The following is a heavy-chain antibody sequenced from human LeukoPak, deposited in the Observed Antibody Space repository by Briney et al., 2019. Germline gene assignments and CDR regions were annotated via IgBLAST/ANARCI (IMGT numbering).Heavy chain of an antibody. D-gene: IGHD5-24*01. CDR2: INPNSGGT. CDR1: GYTFTAYY. V-gene: IGHV1-2*02. CDR3: AGGGSRLQY. J-gene: IGHJ4*02. Sequence: ASVKVSCKSSGYTFTAYYMHWVRQAPGQGPEWMGWINPNSGGTNYAQKFQGRVTMTRDTSISTAYMEMSRLTSDDTAVYYCAGGGSRLQYWGQGTLVTVSS.